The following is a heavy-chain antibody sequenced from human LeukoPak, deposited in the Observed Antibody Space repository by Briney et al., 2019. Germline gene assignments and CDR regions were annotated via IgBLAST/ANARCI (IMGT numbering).Heavy chain of an antibody. Sequence: ASVKVSCEASGYTFTTYGIGWVRQAPAQGREWVGWISGYNGNTNYAKKFQGRVTTTTDTSTSTAYMELRSLRSDDTAVYYFARTSHESVLYWSDPWGQGSLVNVSS. CDR1: GYTFTTYG. V-gene: IGHV1-18*01. CDR3: ARTSHESVLYWSDP. D-gene: IGHD3-16*01. J-gene: IGHJ5*02. CDR2: ISGYNGNT.